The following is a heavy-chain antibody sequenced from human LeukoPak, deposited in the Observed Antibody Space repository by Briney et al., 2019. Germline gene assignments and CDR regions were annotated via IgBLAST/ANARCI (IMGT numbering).Heavy chain of an antibody. J-gene: IGHJ6*03. CDR3: ARARRGVAVAGTGFNYYYYYMDV. D-gene: IGHD6-19*01. V-gene: IGHV4-39*07. Sequence: PSETLSLTCTVSGGSISSSSYYWGWIRQPPGKGLEWIGSIYYSGSTYYNPSLKSRVTISVDTSKNQFSLKLSSVTAADTAVYYCARARRGVAVAGTGFNYYYYYMDVWGKGTTVTVSS. CDR1: GGSISSSSYY. CDR2: IYYSGST.